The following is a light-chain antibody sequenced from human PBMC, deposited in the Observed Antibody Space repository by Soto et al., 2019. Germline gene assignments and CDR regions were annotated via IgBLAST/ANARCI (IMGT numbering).Light chain of an antibody. CDR2: GAS. V-gene: IGKV3-11*01. CDR3: QQRNNWLT. J-gene: IGKJ4*01. Sequence: EIVLTQSPATLSLSPGERAVLSCRASQGAGTYLAWYQQRHGQAPRLLIYGASNRATGIPARFSGSGSGKDFTLTIGSLEPEDFAVYFCQQRNNWLTFGGGTKVEIK. CDR1: QGAGTY.